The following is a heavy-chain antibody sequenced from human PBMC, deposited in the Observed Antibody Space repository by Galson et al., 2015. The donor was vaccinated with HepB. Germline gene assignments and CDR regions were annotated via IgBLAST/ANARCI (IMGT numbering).Heavy chain of an antibody. Sequence: SLRLSCAASGFTFSSYAMHWVRQAPGKGLEWVAVISYDGSNKYYADSVKGRFTISRDNSKNTLYLQMNSLRAEDTAVYYCARDGGTTVVQDAFDIWGQGTMVTVSS. CDR1: GFTFSSYA. CDR2: ISYDGSNK. CDR3: ARDGGTTVVQDAFDI. D-gene: IGHD4-23*01. J-gene: IGHJ3*02. V-gene: IGHV3-30-3*01.